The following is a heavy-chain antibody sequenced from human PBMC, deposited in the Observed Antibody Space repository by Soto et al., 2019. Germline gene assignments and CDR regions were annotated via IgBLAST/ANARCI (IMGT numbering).Heavy chain of an antibody. J-gene: IGHJ4*02. CDR1: GYTFTGYY. CDR2: INPNSGGT. CDR3: ATIMAGYDTYDY. Sequence: ASVKVSCKASGYTFTGYYMHWVRQAPGQGLEWMGWINPNSGGTNYAQKFQGRVTMTRDTSISTAYMELSRLRSDDTAVYYCATIMAGYDTYDYWGQGTLVTVST. V-gene: IGHV1-2*02. D-gene: IGHD5-12*01.